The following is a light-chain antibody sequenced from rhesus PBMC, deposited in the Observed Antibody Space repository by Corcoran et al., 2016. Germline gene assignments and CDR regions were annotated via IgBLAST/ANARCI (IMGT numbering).Light chain of an antibody. Sequence: EIVMTQSPATLSLSPGERATLSCRASQSVSSRLAWYQPKPGQAPRLLIYGASSRGTGIPDRFSGSVFGTGFTLTIRRLDPEAVAVCFGQQGSNWSHTFGGGTKVELK. CDR3: QQGSNWSHT. CDR1: QSVSSR. CDR2: GAS. J-gene: IGKJ4*01. V-gene: IGKV3-17*02.